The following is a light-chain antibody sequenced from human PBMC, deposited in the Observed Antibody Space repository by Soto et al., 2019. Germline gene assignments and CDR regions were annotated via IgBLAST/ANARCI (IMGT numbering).Light chain of an antibody. CDR2: GAS. CDR1: QSVSTN. J-gene: IGKJ4*01. Sequence: EILMTQFPATLSVSPGARATLSCRASQSVSTNLAWYQQKPGQAPRLLMYGASTRAACMPASFSGSGSGTAFVLTISILQREDFAVYYFQQERKSPVPFGGG. V-gene: IGKV3-15*01. CDR3: QQERKSPVP.